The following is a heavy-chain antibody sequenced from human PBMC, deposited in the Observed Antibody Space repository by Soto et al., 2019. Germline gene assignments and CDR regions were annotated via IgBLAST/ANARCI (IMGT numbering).Heavy chain of an antibody. D-gene: IGHD3-3*01. CDR2: ISYDGSNK. CDR3: AKAGRFLEWFSGMDV. CDR1: GFTFSSYG. V-gene: IGHV3-30*18. J-gene: IGHJ6*02. Sequence: QPGGSLRLSCAASGFTFSSYGMHWVRQAPGKGLEWVAVISYDGSNKYYADSVKGRFTISRDNSKNTLYLQMNSLRAEDTAVYYCAKAGRFLEWFSGMDVWGQGTTVTVSS.